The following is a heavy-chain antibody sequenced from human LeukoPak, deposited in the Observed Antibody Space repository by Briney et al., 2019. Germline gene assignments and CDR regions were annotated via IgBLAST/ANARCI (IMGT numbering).Heavy chain of an antibody. J-gene: IGHJ4*02. V-gene: IGHV3-7*01. CDR3: ARGRLCDY. Sequence: GGSLRLSCAASGFTFSSYWMSWVRQAPGKGLEWVANIKEDGSEEHYVDCVKGRFTISRDNAKNSLYLQMNSLRAEDTAVYYCARGRLCDYWGQGTLVTVSS. D-gene: IGHD4/OR15-4a*01. CDR1: GFTFSSYW. CDR2: IKEDGSEE.